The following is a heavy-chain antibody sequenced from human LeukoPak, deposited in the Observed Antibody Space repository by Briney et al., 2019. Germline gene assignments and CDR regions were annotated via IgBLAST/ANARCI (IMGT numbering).Heavy chain of an antibody. CDR1: GGSISSSSYY. J-gene: IGHJ3*02. CDR3: ARGGSGSYSGEAFDI. D-gene: IGHD3-10*01. CDR2: IYYSGST. Sequence: SETLSLTCTVSGGSISSSSYYWGWIRQPPGKGLEWIGSIYYSGSTYYNPSLKSRVTISVDTSKNQFSLKVSSVTAADTAVYYCARGGSGSYSGEAFDIWGQGTMVTVSS. V-gene: IGHV4-39*01.